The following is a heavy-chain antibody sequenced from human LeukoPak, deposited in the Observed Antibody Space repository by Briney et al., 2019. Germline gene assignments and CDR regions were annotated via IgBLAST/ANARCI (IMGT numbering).Heavy chain of an antibody. CDR2: IIPIFGTA. CDR3: ARDLPWGCSSTSCYWSYYYGMDV. D-gene: IGHD2-2*01. Sequence: SVKVSCKASGGTFSSYAISWVRQAPGQGLEWMGGIIPIFGTANYAQKFQGRVTITADESTSTAYMELSSLRSEDTAVYYCARDLPWGCSSTSCYWSYYYGMDVWGQGTTATVSS. J-gene: IGHJ6*02. V-gene: IGHV1-69*13. CDR1: GGTFSSYA.